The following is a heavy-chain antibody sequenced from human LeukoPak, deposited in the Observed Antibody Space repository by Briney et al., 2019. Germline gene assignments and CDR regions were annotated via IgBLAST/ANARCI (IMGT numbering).Heavy chain of an antibody. D-gene: IGHD2-21*02. Sequence: SETLSLTCTVSGGSISSSSYYWGWIRQPPGKGLEWIGSIYYSGSTYYNPSLKSRVTISVDTSKNQFSLKLSSVTAADTAVYYCARPVCGGDCYQSLTPTGFVYFDLWGRGTLVTVSS. CDR1: GGSISSSSYY. V-gene: IGHV4-39*01. CDR2: IYYSGST. J-gene: IGHJ2*01. CDR3: ARPVCGGDCYQSLTPTGFVYFDL.